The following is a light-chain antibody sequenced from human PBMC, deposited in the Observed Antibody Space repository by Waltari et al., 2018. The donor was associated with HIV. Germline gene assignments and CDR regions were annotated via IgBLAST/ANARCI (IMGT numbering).Light chain of an antibody. CDR2: GRN. V-gene: IGLV1-44*01. CDR1: SSHNGQNT. J-gene: IGLJ1*01. Sequence: QSGLTQPPSASGAPGRGVTISCSGSSSHNGQNTVNWHQQIPGPAPKLLIYGRNSRAPGVPDRFAGAKSGTAAVLVSSGLQSDDEAEYYCAAWDERLGGYVFGPGTTVTVL. CDR3: AAWDERLGGYV.